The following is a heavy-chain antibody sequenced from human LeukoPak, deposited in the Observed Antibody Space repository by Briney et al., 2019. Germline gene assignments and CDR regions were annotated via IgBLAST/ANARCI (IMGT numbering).Heavy chain of an antibody. Sequence: SGGSLRLSCAASGFTFTSYSMNWVRQAPGKGLEWVSTISGGGGSTYYADSVKGRFTISRDNSKNTLYLQMNSLRAEDTAVYYCARDSGGDGYNYDYWGQGTLVTVSS. CDR1: GFTFTSYS. D-gene: IGHD5-24*01. CDR3: ARDSGGDGYNYDY. V-gene: IGHV3-23*01. J-gene: IGHJ4*02. CDR2: ISGGGGST.